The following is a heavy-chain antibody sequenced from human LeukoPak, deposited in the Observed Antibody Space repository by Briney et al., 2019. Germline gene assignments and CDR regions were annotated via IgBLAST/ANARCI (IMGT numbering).Heavy chain of an antibody. CDR1: GGSISSYY. V-gene: IGHV4-59*08. CDR2: IYYSGST. D-gene: IGHD3-22*01. Sequence: SETLSLTCTVSGGSISSYYWSWIRQPPGKGLEWIGYIYYSGSTNYNPSLKSRVTISIDTSRNQFSLKLSSVTAADTAVYYCARRTYYYAFDIWGQGTMVTVSS. CDR3: ARRTYYYAFDI. J-gene: IGHJ3*02.